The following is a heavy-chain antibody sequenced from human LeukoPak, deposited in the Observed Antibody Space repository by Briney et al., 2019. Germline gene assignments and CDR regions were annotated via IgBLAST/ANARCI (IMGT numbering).Heavy chain of an antibody. Sequence: SETLSLTCTVSGGSISSYYWSWLRQPPGKGLEWIGYIYYSGSTNYNPSLKSRVTISVDTSKNQFSLKLSSVTAADTAVYYCARGEQQLALFDYWGQGTLVTVSS. V-gene: IGHV4-59*01. CDR3: ARGEQQLALFDY. J-gene: IGHJ4*02. CDR2: IYYSGST. CDR1: GGSISSYY. D-gene: IGHD6-13*01.